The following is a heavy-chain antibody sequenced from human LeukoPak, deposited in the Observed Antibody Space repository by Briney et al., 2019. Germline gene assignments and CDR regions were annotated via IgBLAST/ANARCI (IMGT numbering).Heavy chain of an antibody. D-gene: IGHD6-6*01. CDR2: IYYSGGA. CDR1: GGSISGYY. CDR3: ARDIGAARSDY. Sequence: SETLSLTCTVSGGSISGYYWSWIRQPPGRGLEWIGYIYYSGGAKYNPSLKSRVTISVDTSKNQFSLKLTSVTAADTAVYYCARDIGAARSDYWGQGTLVTVSS. V-gene: IGHV4-59*01. J-gene: IGHJ4*02.